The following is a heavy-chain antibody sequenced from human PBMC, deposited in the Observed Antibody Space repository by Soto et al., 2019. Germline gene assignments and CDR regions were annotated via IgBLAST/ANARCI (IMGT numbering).Heavy chain of an antibody. D-gene: IGHD6-25*01. V-gene: IGHV3-74*01. Sequence: GGSLRLSCGASGFAFSSYYMHWVRQAPGKGLVWVSRINGDGSSTGYADSMKGRFTISRDNAKNTLYLQMNSLRAEDTAVYYCARSAAYYGMDVWGQGTTVTVSS. CDR1: GFAFSSYY. CDR3: ARSAAYYGMDV. CDR2: INGDGSST. J-gene: IGHJ6*02.